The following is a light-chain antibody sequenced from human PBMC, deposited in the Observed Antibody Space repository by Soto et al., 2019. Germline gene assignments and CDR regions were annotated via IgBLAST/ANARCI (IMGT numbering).Light chain of an antibody. CDR1: QSVLYSSNNKNY. J-gene: IGKJ4*01. CDR2: WAS. CDR3: QQYYSTPPT. V-gene: IGKV4-1*01. Sequence: DIVMTQSPGSLAVSLGERATINCKSSQSVLYSSNNKNYLAWYQQKPGQPPKLLIYWASTRESGVPDRFSGSGSGSDFTLTISSLQAEDVAVYYCQQYYSTPPTFDGGTKVEIK.